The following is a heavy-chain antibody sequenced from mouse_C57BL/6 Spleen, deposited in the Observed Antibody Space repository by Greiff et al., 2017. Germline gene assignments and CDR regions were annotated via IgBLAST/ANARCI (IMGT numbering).Heavy chain of an antibody. J-gene: IGHJ4*01. V-gene: IGHV1-9*01. CDR2: ILPGSGST. Sequence: QVQLQQSGAELMKPGASVKLSCKATGYTFTGYWIEWVKQRPGHGLEWIGEILPGSGSTNYNEKFKGKATFTADTSSNTAYMQLSSLTSEDSALASRARVIATVCYAMDYWGQGTSVTVSS. CDR1: GYTFTGYW. D-gene: IGHD1-1*01. CDR3: ARVIATVCYAMDY.